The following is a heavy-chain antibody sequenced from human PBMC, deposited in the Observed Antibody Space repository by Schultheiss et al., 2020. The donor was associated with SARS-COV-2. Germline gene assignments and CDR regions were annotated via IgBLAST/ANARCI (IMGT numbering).Heavy chain of an antibody. V-gene: IGHV3-9*03. D-gene: IGHD5/OR15-5a*01. CDR3: AKGSTATYSYYYMDL. CDR1: GFIFDDYA. J-gene: IGHJ6*03. CDR2: ISWNSGSI. Sequence: GGSLRLSCAASGFIFDDYAMHWVRQAPGKGLEWVSAISWNSGSIGYADSVKGRFTISRDNAKNSLYLQMNSLRPEDMALYYCAKGSTATYSYYYMDLWGRGTTVTVSS.